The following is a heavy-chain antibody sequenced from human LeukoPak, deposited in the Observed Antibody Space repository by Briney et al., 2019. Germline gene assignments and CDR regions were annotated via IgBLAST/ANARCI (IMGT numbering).Heavy chain of an antibody. J-gene: IGHJ6*03. CDR1: GYTFTGYA. V-gene: IGHV7-4-1*02. Sequence: GASVKVSCKASGYTFTGYAMNWVRQAPGQGLEWMGWINTNTGNPTYAQGFTGRFVFSLDTSVSTAYLQISSLKAEDTAVYYCAREVPSDYYYYYYMDVWGKGTTVTVSS. D-gene: IGHD2-2*01. CDR2: INTNTGNP. CDR3: AREVPSDYYYYYYMDV.